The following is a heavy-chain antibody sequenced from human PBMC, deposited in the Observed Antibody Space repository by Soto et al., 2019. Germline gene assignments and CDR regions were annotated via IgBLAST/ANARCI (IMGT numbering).Heavy chain of an antibody. J-gene: IGHJ4*02. CDR1: GFSFNRNW. D-gene: IGHD2-21*02. CDR3: AKDGDGSVH. V-gene: IGHV3-7*04. Sequence: EVQLVESGGALVQPGGSLRLSCAASGFSFNRNWMSWVRQAPGKGPEWVANIKIDGSETYYVDSVKGRFTISRDNAKNSLYLQMNTLRVEDTAVYFCAKDGDGSVHGGQGTRVTVSS. CDR2: IKIDGSET.